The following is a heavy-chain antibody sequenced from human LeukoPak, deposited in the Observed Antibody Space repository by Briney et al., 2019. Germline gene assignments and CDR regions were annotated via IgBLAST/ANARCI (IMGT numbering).Heavy chain of an antibody. J-gene: IGHJ3*02. CDR1: GFSLSTSGVG. Sequence: SGPTLVKPTQTLTLTCTFSGFSLSTSGVGVGWIRQPPGKALEWLALIYWDDDKRYSPSLKSRLTITKDTSKNQVVLTMTNMDPVDTATYYCAHGVLLWFGELCGAFDIWGQGTMVTVSS. CDR3: AHGVLLWFGELCGAFDI. V-gene: IGHV2-5*02. CDR2: IYWDDDK. D-gene: IGHD3-10*01.